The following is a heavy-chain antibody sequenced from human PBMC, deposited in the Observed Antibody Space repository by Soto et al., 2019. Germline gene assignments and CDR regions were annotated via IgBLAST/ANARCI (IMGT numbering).Heavy chain of an antibody. J-gene: IGHJ4*02. Sequence: QVQLVQSGAEVKKPGAAVKVSCKXSXYXFTSYGISWXRQAPGQGLEWMGWISAYNGNTNYAQKLQGRVTMTTDTSTSTAYMELRSLRSDDTAVYYCXXXTTVETGNYWGQGTLVTVSS. CDR1: XYXFTSYG. CDR3: XXXTTVETGNY. D-gene: IGHD4-17*01. CDR2: ISAYNGNT. V-gene: IGHV1-18*01.